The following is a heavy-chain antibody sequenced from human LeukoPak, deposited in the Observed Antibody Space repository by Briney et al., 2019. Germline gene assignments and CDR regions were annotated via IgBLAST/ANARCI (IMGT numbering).Heavy chain of an antibody. D-gene: IGHD3-10*01. CDR2: INHSGST. CDR1: GGSFSGYY. CDR3: ARPYYYGSGSYVG. J-gene: IGHJ4*02. Sequence: PSETLSLTCAVYGGSFSGYYWSWIRQPPGKGLEWIGEINHSGSTNYNPSLKSRVTISVDTSKNQFSLKLSPVTAADTAVYYCARPYYYGSGSYVGWGQGTLVTVSS. V-gene: IGHV4-34*01.